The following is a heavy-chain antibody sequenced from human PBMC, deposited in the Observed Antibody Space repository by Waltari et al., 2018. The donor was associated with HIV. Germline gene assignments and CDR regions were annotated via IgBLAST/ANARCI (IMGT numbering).Heavy chain of an antibody. CDR2: IITYNANT. D-gene: IGHD1-26*01. CDR1: GYTFLSYG. J-gene: IGHJ4*02. V-gene: IGHV1-18*01. CDR3: ARDGLRYSGTFYSDY. Sequence: QVHLVQSGAEMKKPGASVKVYCKASGYTFLSYGISCVRQAPGHGLEWMGWIITYNANTNYAQSLQGRVTMTTDTSTTTAYMELRSLTSDDTAVYYCARDGLRYSGTFYSDYWGQGTLVTVSS.